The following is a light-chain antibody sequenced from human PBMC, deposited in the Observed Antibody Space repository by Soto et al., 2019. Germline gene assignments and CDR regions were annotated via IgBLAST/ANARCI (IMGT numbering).Light chain of an antibody. CDR3: QVWDRTSERYV. CDR1: DIGNKN. CDR2: DDS. V-gene: IGLV3-21*02. J-gene: IGLJ1*01. Sequence: SYELTQTPSVSVAPGQTARITCGGNDIGNKNVSWLQQKPGQAPVLVVYDDSDRPSGIPERFSGSNSGNMATLTISRVEAGDEADYYCQVWDRTSERYVFATGTKATVL.